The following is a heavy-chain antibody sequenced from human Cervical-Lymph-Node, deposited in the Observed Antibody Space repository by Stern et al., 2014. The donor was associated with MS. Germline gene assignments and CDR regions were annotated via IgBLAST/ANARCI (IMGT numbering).Heavy chain of an antibody. V-gene: IGHV4-59*01. J-gene: IGHJ5*02. CDR3: ARGCSGGSCLLDP. CDR1: GGSISSYY. D-gene: IGHD2-15*01. CDR2: IYYSGST. Sequence: VQLVESGPGLVKPSETLSLTCTVSGGSISSYYWSWIRQPPGKGLEWIGYIYYSGSTNYNPSLKSRVTISVDTSKNQFSLKLSSVTAADTAVYYCARGCSGGSCLLDPWGQGTLVTVSS.